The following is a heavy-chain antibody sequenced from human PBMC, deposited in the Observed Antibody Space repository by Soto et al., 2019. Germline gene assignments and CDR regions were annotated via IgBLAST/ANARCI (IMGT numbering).Heavy chain of an antibody. D-gene: IGHD3-9*01. CDR2: INHSGST. CDR1: GGSFSGYY. CDR3: ARMAYYDILTGYYIRSRYFDY. J-gene: IGHJ4*02. V-gene: IGHV4-34*01. Sequence: PSETLSLTCAVYGGSFSGYYWSWIRQPPGKGLEWIGEINHSGSTNYNPSLKSRVTISVDTSKNQFSLKLSSVTAADTAVYYCARMAYYDILTGYYIRSRYFDYWGQGTLVTVS.